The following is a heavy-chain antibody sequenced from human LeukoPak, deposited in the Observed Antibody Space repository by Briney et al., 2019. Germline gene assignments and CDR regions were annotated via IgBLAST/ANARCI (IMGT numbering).Heavy chain of an antibody. J-gene: IGHJ5*02. CDR3: ARDPRNVGLAP. CDR2: NNGDGSTT. D-gene: IGHD2-15*01. CDR1: GFSLSGYW. V-gene: IGHV3-74*01. Sequence: GSLRLSCVASGFSLSGYWMYWVRQAPGKGLMYISRNNGDGSTTNYADVVKGRFTMSRDNVKNTLYLQMNSLRVEDTAVYYCARDPRNVGLAPWGQGTLVTVSS.